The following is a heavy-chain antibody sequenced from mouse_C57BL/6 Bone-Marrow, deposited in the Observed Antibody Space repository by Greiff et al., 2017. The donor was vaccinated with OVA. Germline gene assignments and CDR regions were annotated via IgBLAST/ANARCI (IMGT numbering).Heavy chain of an antibody. CDR1: GYSITSGYY. Sequence: ESGPGLVKPSQSLSLTCSVTGYSITSGYYWNWIRQFPGNKLEWMGYISYDGSNNYNPSLKNRISITRDTSKNQFFLKLNSVTTEDTATYCCARGEYSRGFAYWGQGTLVTVSA. D-gene: IGHD5-2*01. V-gene: IGHV3-6*01. J-gene: IGHJ3*01. CDR3: ARGEYSRGFAY. CDR2: ISYDGSN.